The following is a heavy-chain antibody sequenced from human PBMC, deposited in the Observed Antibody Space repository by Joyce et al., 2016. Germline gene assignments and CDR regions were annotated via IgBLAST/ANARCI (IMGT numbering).Heavy chain of an antibody. J-gene: IGHJ4*02. V-gene: IGHV3-33*01. Sequence: QVQLVESGGGEVQPGRSLRLSCAASGFNFSDYGLHWVRQAPGKGLEWVAVMWFDGFNKNYADSVRGRFTISRDNSKNTLYLQMNSLRAEDTAVYYCARAHFDYWGQGTLVTVSS. CDR1: GFNFSDYG. CDR2: MWFDGFNK. CDR3: ARAHFDY.